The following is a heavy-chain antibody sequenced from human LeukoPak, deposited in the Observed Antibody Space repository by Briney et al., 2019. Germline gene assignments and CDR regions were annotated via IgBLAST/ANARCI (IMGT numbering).Heavy chain of an antibody. V-gene: IGHV1-46*01. CDR3: ARDATRGIGGSYDLDF. CDR2: LNPSRGTT. D-gene: IGHD3-16*01. CDR1: GYNFSSYY. Sequence: GASVKVSCKASGYNFSSYYIQWVRQDPGQGLEWMGLLNPSRGTTAYAPKFQGRVTMTRDTSSNTVYMELRGLRSDGTAIYYRARDATRGIGGSYDLDFWGQGSLVTVSS. J-gene: IGHJ4*02.